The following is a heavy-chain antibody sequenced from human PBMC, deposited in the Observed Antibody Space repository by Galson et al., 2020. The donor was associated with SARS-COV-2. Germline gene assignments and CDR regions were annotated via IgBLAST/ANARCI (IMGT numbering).Heavy chain of an antibody. CDR2: ISISCSYT. D-gene: IGHD3-16*01. J-gene: IGHJ2*01. Sequence: AGSLSLSCAASGFTFNDYTINWVRQAPGKGLEWVSAISISCSYTFYANSVRGRFTVSRDNANNTSYLQVNSLRAEDTAVYYCWRALGATPVFCWYCDPWGRGTLVPVSS. V-gene: IGHV3-21*01. CDR1: GFTFNDYT. CDR3: WRALGATPVFCWYCDP.